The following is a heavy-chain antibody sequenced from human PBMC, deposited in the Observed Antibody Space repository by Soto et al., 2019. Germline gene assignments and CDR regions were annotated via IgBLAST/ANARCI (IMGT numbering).Heavy chain of an antibody. V-gene: IGHV4-59*01. J-gene: IGHJ4*02. Sequence: QVQLQVSGPGLVKPSETLSLTCTVSGDSISAYSWSWVRQPPGKGLEWIGNIHYNGNTKYNPSLKSRVTMSPDTSQHQFYLRLISVTAADTAKYFCAREGNLGRWLQPLDFWGQGTLVTVSS. CDR3: AREGNLGRWLQPLDF. CDR1: GDSISAYS. D-gene: IGHD5-12*01. CDR2: IHYNGNT.